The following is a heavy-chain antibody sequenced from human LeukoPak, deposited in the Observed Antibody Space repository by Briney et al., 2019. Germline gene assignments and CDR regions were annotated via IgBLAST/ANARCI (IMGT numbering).Heavy chain of an antibody. CDR1: AFTFSSYA. V-gene: IGHV3-23*01. Sequence: GGSLRLSCAASAFTFSSYAMSLVRQAPGKGLEWVSASSGSGGSTYYADSVKGRFTISRDNSKNTLYLQMNSLRAEDTAVYYCAKDRYYDFWSGYGDDFDYWGQGTLVTVSS. CDR3: AKDRYYDFWSGYGDDFDY. D-gene: IGHD3-3*01. CDR2: SSGSGGST. J-gene: IGHJ4*02.